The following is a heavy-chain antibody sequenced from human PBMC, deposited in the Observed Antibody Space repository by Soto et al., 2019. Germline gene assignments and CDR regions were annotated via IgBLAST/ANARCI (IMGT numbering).Heavy chain of an antibody. V-gene: IGHV4-59*08. D-gene: IGHD3-16*01. J-gene: IGHJ3*02. Sequence: QVQLQESGPGLVKPSETLSLTCTVSGGSISTYYWSWIRQPPGKGLEWIGYIYYTGSTNYNPSLKRRVPISVHTSKNQFSLKLSSVTAPDTAVYYCARFSPPTPGGVAFDIWGQGTMVTISS. CDR3: ARFSPPTPGGVAFDI. CDR1: GGSISTYY. CDR2: IYYTGST.